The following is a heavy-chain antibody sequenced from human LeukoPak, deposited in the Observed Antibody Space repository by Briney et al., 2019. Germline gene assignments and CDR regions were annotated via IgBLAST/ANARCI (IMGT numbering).Heavy chain of an antibody. CDR2: ISSSSSYI. CDR3: ARERWESFDY. D-gene: IGHD1-26*01. J-gene: IGHJ4*02. CDR1: GFTFSSYI. Sequence: PGGSLRLSCAASGFTFSSYIMNWVRQAPGKGLEWVSYISSSSSYIYYADSVKGRFTISRDNAKNSLYLQMNSLRAEDTAVYYCARERWESFDYGGQGTLVTVSS. V-gene: IGHV3-21*01.